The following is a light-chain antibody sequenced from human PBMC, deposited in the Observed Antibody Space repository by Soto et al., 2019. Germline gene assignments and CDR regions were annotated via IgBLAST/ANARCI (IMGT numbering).Light chain of an antibody. CDR3: TSYAGSDNFGV. CDR1: SGDVGSSDF. CDR2: EVG. V-gene: IGLV2-8*01. Sequence: QCALTQPPSVSGSPGQSVAISCTGTSGDVGSSDFVSWYQHHPGKAPKLIIYEVGKRPSGVPDRFSGSKSGNTASLTVTGLQADDEADYYCTSYAGSDNFGVFGTGTKLTVL. J-gene: IGLJ1*01.